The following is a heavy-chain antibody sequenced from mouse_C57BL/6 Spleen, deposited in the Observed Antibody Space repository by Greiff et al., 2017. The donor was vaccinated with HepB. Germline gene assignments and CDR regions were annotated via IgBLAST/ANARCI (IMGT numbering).Heavy chain of an antibody. CDR2: IDPENGDT. CDR3: TRYYGSSYRYFDV. D-gene: IGHD1-1*01. J-gene: IGHJ1*03. V-gene: IGHV14-4*01. CDR1: GFNIKDDY. Sequence: EVQLVESGAELVRPGASVKLSCTASGFNIKDDYMHWVKQRPEQGLEWIGWIDPENGDTEYASKFQGKATITADTSSNTAYLQLSSLTSEDTAVYYCTRYYGSSYRYFDVWGTGTTVTVSS.